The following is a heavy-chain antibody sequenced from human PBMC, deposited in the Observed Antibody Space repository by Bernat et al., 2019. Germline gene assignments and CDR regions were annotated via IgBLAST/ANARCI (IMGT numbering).Heavy chain of an antibody. CDR3: ARRGTDYYYYGMDV. CDR2: MNPNSGNT. J-gene: IGHJ6*02. V-gene: IGHV1-8*01. Sequence: QVQLVQSGAEVKKPGASVKVSCKASGYTFTSYDINWVRQATGQGLEWMGWMNPNSGNTGYAQKFQGRVTMTRNTSISTAYMELSSLRSEDTAMYYCARRGTDYYYYGMDVWGQGTTVTVSS. CDR1: GYTFTSYD.